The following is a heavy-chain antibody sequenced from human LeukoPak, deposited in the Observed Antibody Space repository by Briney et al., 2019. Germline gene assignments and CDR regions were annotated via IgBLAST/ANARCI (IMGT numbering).Heavy chain of an antibody. Sequence: SVKVSCKASGGTFSSYAISWVRQAPGQGLEWMGGIIPIFGTANYAQKFQGRVTITTDESTSTAYMELSSLRSEDTAVYYCARDLPSLGYCSGGSCYTEGYFDYWGQGTLVTVSS. CDR1: GGTFSSYA. CDR2: IIPIFGTA. J-gene: IGHJ4*02. CDR3: ARDLPSLGYCSGGSCYTEGYFDY. V-gene: IGHV1-69*05. D-gene: IGHD2-15*01.